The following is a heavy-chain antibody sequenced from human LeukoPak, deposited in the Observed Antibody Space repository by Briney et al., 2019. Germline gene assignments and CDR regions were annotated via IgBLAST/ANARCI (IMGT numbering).Heavy chain of an antibody. Sequence: GGSLRLSCAASGFTFSSYAMSWVRQAPGKGLEWVSAISGGSTYYADSVKGRFTISRDNSKNTLFLQMDSLRVEDTAIYYCAKDLRNGDAYGFLDSWGQGTLVTVSS. J-gene: IGHJ4*02. CDR3: AKDLRNGDAYGFLDS. CDR1: GFTFSSYA. CDR2: ISGGST. V-gene: IGHV3-23*01. D-gene: IGHD2-21*02.